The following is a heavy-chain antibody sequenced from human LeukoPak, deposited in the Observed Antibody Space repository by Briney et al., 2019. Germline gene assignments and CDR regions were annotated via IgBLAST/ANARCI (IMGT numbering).Heavy chain of an antibody. CDR2: IYYSGST. D-gene: IGHD3-22*01. CDR3: ASNYYDSSGNY. Sequence: PSETLSLTCTVSGGSISSSSYYWGWIRQPPGKGLEWIGSIYYSGSTYYNPSLKSRVTISVDTSKNQFSLKLSSVTAADTAVYYCASNYYDSSGNYWGQGTLVTVSS. V-gene: IGHV4-39*01. CDR1: GGSISSSSYY. J-gene: IGHJ4*02.